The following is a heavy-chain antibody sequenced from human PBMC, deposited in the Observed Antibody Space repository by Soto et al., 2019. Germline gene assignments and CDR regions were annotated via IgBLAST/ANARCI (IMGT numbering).Heavy chain of an antibody. CDR1: GSTFSSYG. J-gene: IGHJ4*02. Sequence: QVQLVESGGGVVQPGRSLRLSCAASGSTFSSYGMHWVRQAPGKGLEWVAVISYDGSNKYYADSVKGRFTISRDNSKNTLYLQMNSLRAEDTAVYYCAKSPGYSYGSNYWGQGTLVTVSS. D-gene: IGHD5-18*01. CDR2: ISYDGSNK. V-gene: IGHV3-30*18. CDR3: AKSPGYSYGSNY.